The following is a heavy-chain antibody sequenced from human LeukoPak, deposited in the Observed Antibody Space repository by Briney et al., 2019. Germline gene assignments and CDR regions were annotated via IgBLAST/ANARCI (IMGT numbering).Heavy chain of an antibody. CDR1: GFXFSSYW. CDR3: AKSHMIAANIFDY. J-gene: IGHJ4*02. D-gene: IGHD2-15*01. CDR2: INQDGGDR. Sequence: GGSLRLSCAASGFXFSSYWISWVRQAPGKGQEWVAYINQDGGDRYYVDSVKGRFTISRDNAKNSLYLQMNSLRAEDTALYYCAKSHMIAANIFDYWGQGTLVTVSS. V-gene: IGHV3-7*02.